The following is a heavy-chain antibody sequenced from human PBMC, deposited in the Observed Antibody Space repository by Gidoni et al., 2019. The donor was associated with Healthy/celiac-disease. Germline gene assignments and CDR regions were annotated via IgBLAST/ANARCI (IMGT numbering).Heavy chain of an antibody. CDR2: IKSKTDGGTT. Sequence: EVQLVESGGGLVKPGGSLRLSCAASGFTFSNAWMSWVRQAPGKGLEWVGRIKSKTDGGTTDYAAPVKGRFTISRDDSKNTLYLQMNSLKTEDTAVYYCTTENWLFSDLVYWGQGTLVTVSS. CDR1: GFTFSNAW. V-gene: IGHV3-15*01. CDR3: TTENWLFSDLVY. J-gene: IGHJ4*02. D-gene: IGHD3-9*01.